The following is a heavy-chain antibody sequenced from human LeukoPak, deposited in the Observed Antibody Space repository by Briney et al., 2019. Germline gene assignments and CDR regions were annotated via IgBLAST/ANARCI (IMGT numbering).Heavy chain of an antibody. V-gene: IGHV5-51*01. Sequence: GESLKISCKGSGYSFTSYWIGWVRQMPGKGLEWMGIIYPGDSDTRYSPSFQGQVTISADKSISTAYLQWSSLKASDTAMYYCARHVGLQYYGFWSGYSHHFDYWGRGTLVTVSS. J-gene: IGHJ4*02. CDR2: IYPGDSDT. D-gene: IGHD3-3*01. CDR1: GYSFTSYW. CDR3: ARHVGLQYYGFWSGYSHHFDY.